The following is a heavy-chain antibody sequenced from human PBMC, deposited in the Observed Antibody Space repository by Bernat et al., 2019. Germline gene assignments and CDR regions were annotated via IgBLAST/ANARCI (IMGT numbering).Heavy chain of an antibody. CDR3: AKVKSDFSGAYRDFDY. J-gene: IGHJ4*02. Sequence: EVQLLESGGGLVQPGGSLRLSCAASGFTFSSYAMSWVRQAPGKGLEWVSAIRGSGGGTYYAGSVKGRFTISRDNSMNTLYLQMNSLRAEDTAVYYCAKVKSDFSGAYRDFDYWGQGTLVTVSS. D-gene: IGHD3-3*01. V-gene: IGHV3-23*01. CDR1: GFTFSSYA. CDR2: IRGSGGGT.